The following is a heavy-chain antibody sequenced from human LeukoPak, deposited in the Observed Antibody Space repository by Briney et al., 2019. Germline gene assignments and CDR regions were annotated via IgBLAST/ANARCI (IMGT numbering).Heavy chain of an antibody. CDR3: ARDGDYGDYGWFDP. J-gene: IGHJ5*02. Sequence: GGSLRLSCAASGFTFSSYAMSWVRQAPGKGLEWVSVIYSGGSTYYADSVKGRFTISRDNSKNTLYLQMNSLRAEDTAVYYCARDGDYGDYGWFDPWGQGTLVTVSS. CDR1: GFTFSSYA. V-gene: IGHV3-66*01. D-gene: IGHD4-17*01. CDR2: IYSGGST.